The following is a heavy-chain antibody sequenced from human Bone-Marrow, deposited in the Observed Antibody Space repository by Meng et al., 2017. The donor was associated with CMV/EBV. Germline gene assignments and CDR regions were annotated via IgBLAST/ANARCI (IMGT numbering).Heavy chain of an antibody. J-gene: IGHJ6*02. CDR1: GFTFSSYS. D-gene: IGHD3-3*01. Sequence: ETLSLTCAASGFTFSSYSMNWVRQAPGKGLEWVSSISSSSSYIYYADSVKGRFTISRDNAKNSLYLQMNSLRAEDTAVYYCARDYDFWSGYYTGIFRYYYGMDVWGQGTTVTVSS. CDR2: ISSSSSYI. V-gene: IGHV3-21*01. CDR3: ARDYDFWSGYYTGIFRYYYGMDV.